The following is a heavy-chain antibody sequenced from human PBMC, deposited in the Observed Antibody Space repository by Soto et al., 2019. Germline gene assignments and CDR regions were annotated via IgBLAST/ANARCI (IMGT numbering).Heavy chain of an antibody. J-gene: IGHJ6*02. D-gene: IGHD6-13*01. CDR1: GGSLSSGDYY. CDR2: IYYSGST. CDR3: ARDKVGAAAGNVDSGMDV. Sequence: ASETLSLTCAVSGGSLSSGDYYLSWIRQHPGKGLEWIGYIYYSGSTYYNPSLKSRVTISVDTSKNQFSLKLSSVTAADTAVYYCARDKVGAAAGNVDSGMDVWGQGTTVTVSS. V-gene: IGHV4-31*11.